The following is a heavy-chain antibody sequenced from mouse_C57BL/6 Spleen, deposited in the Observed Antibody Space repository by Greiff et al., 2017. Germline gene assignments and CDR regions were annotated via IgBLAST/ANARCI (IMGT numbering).Heavy chain of an antibody. CDR2: IRNKANGYTT. Sequence: EVKLMESGGGLVQPGGSLSLSCAASGFTFTDYYMSWVRQPPGKALEWLGFIRNKANGYTTEYSASVKGRVTISRDNSQSILYLQMNALRAEDSATYYCARVTTGEDYWGQGTSVTVSS. V-gene: IGHV7-3*01. CDR3: ARVTTGEDY. J-gene: IGHJ4*01. D-gene: IGHD1-1*01. CDR1: GFTFTDYY.